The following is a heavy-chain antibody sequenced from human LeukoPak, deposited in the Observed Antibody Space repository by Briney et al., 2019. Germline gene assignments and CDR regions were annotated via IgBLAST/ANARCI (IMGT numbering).Heavy chain of an antibody. V-gene: IGHV3-23*01. Sequence: PGGSLRLSCAACGFTCSSYAMSSVRQAPGKELEWVSALCGSGANTYYADSVKGRFTISRDNSKNTLYLQVNSLRAEDTAVYYCAKGVGCSGGTCYSGHGMDVWGQGTTVTVSS. D-gene: IGHD2-15*01. CDR1: GFTCSSYA. CDR2: LCGSGANT. J-gene: IGHJ6*02. CDR3: AKGVGCSGGTCYSGHGMDV.